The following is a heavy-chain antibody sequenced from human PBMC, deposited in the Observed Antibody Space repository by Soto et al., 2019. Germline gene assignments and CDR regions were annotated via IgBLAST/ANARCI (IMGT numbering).Heavy chain of an antibody. Sequence: GGSLRLSCAASGFTFSSYAMSWVRQAPGKGLEWVSAISGSGGSTYYADSVKGRFTISRDNSKNTLYLQMNSLRAEDTAVYYCATRRYYDSSGYYYFDYWGQGTLVTVSS. CDR3: ATRRYYDSSGYYYFDY. V-gene: IGHV3-23*01. D-gene: IGHD3-22*01. CDR2: ISGSGGST. CDR1: GFTFSSYA. J-gene: IGHJ4*02.